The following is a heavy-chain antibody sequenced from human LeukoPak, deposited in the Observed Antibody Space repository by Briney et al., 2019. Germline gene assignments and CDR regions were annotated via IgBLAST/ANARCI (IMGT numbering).Heavy chain of an antibody. V-gene: IGHV1-69*13. CDR2: IIPIFGTA. D-gene: IGHD3-16*02. J-gene: IGHJ4*02. CDR1: GGTFSSYA. Sequence: SVKVSCKASGGTFSSYAISWVRQAPGQGLEWMGGIIPIFGTANYAQKFQGRVTITADESTSTAYMKLSSLRSEDTAVYYCASIGNDYVWGSYRYPFDYWGQGTLVTVSS. CDR3: ASIGNDYVWGSYRYPFDY.